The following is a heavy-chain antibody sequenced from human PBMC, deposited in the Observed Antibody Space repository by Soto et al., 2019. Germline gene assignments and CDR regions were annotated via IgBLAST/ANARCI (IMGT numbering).Heavy chain of an antibody. Sequence: QVQLVQSGAEVKKPGSSVKVSCKASGGTFSSYAISWVRQATGQGIEWMGGIIPIFGTANYPQKFQGRVTITADESTSTAYVELISLRSEDTAVYYCARELAPPGITGTWGQGTLVTVSS. CDR1: GGTFSSYA. V-gene: IGHV1-69*01. CDR2: IIPIFGTA. J-gene: IGHJ5*02. CDR3: ARELAPPGITGT. D-gene: IGHD1-20*01.